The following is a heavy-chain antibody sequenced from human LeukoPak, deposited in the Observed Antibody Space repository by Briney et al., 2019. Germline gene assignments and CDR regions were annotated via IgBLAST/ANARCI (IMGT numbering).Heavy chain of an antibody. CDR2: IYTSGST. Sequence: SETLSLTCTVSGGSISSYYWSWIRQPPGKGLEWIGYIYTSGSTNYNPSLKSRVTISVDTSKNQFSLKLSSVTAADTAVYYRARRRGTNWFDPWGQGTLVTVSS. V-gene: IGHV4-4*09. CDR3: ARRRGTNWFDP. D-gene: IGHD1-14*01. J-gene: IGHJ5*02. CDR1: GGSISSYY.